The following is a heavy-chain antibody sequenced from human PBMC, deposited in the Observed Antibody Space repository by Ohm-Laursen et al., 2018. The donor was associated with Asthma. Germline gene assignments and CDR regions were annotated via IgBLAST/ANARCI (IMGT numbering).Heavy chain of an antibody. V-gene: IGHV3-21*04. Sequence: SLRLSCTASGYTFSRYSIHWVRQIPGKGLEWVASISTASSFIYYADSVRGRFTTSRDNAHNSLYPQMNSLRAEDTAFYYCAVSIYAYGEGAYWGQGTLVTVSS. J-gene: IGHJ4*02. CDR3: AVSIYAYGEGAY. D-gene: IGHD3-10*01. CDR2: ISTASSFI. CDR1: GYTFSRYS.